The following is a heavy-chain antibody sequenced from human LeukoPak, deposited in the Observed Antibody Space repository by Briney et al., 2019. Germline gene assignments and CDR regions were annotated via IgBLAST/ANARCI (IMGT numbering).Heavy chain of an antibody. J-gene: IGHJ6*03. D-gene: IGHD4-17*01. Sequence: GASVKVSCKASGYTFISYAMNWVRQAPGQGLEWMGWISAYNGNTNYAQKLQGRVTMTTDTSTSTAYMELRSLRSDDTAVYYCARVIGDGDYVPGYYYYYYMDVWGKGTTVTISS. CDR3: ARVIGDGDYVPGYYYYYYMDV. CDR2: ISAYNGNT. V-gene: IGHV1-18*01. CDR1: GYTFISYA.